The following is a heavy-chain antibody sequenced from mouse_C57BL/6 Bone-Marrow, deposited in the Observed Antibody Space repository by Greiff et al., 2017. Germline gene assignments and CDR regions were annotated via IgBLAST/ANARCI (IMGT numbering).Heavy chain of an antibody. V-gene: IGHV1-19*01. CDR3: ARGLRFWFAY. D-gene: IGHD1-1*01. CDR1: GYTFTDYY. Sequence: LVKPGASVKMSCKASGYTFTDYYMNWVKQSHGKSLEWIGVINPYNGGTSYNQKFKGKATLTVDKSSSTAYMELNSLTSEDSAVYYCARGLRFWFAYWGQGTLVTVSA. J-gene: IGHJ3*01. CDR2: INPYNGGT.